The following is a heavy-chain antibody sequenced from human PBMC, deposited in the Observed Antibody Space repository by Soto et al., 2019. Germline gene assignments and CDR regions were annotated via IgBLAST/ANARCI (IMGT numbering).Heavy chain of an antibody. CDR1: GFTVSSNY. V-gene: IGHV3-53*01. CDR3: AKDGPRYCSGGSCHSD. Sequence: GGSLRLSCAASGFTVSSNYMSWVRQAPGKGLEWVSVIYSDGTTYYVDSVKGRFTISRDTSKNTLYLQMNSLRAEDTAVYYCAKDGPRYCSGGSCHSDWGQGTLVTVSS. J-gene: IGHJ4*02. D-gene: IGHD2-15*01. CDR2: IYSDGTT.